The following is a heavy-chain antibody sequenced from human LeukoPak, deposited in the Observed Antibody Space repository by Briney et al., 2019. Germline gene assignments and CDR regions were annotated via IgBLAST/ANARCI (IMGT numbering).Heavy chain of an antibody. CDR3: ARDVLLWFGEFGGPGYYFAY. D-gene: IGHD3-10*01. CDR2: INPSGGST. V-gene: IGHV1-46*01. Sequence: GASVKVSCKASGYTFTSYYMHWVRQAPGQGLEWMGIINPSGGSTSYAQKFQGRVTMTTDTSTSTVYMELSSLRSEDSAVYYCARDVLLWFGEFGGPGYYFAYWGQGTLVTVSS. CDR1: GYTFTSYY. J-gene: IGHJ4*02.